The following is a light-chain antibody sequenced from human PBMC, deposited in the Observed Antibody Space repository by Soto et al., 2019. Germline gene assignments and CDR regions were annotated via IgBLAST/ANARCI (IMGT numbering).Light chain of an antibody. CDR2: DAS. CDR3: QQYNSYPYT. CDR1: QSISSW. Sequence: DIQMTQSPSTLSASVGDRVTITCRASQSISSWLAWYQQEPGKAPKLLIYDASSLESGVPSRFSGSGSGTEFTLTISSRQPDDFATYYCQQYNSYPYTFGQGTKLEIK. J-gene: IGKJ2*01. V-gene: IGKV1-5*01.